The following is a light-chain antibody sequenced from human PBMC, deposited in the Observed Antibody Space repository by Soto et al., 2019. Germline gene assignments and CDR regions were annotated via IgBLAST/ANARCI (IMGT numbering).Light chain of an antibody. Sequence: VMTPSSASLGVSLGARATIICRASQSVNSNYLAWYQQKRGQAPRLLIYGASSRATGIPDRFSGSGSGTDFTLTISRLEPEDFAVYYCQESPRTFGQGTKVDI. CDR2: GAS. V-gene: IGKV3-20*01. CDR3: QESPRT. CDR1: QSVNSNY. J-gene: IGKJ1*01.